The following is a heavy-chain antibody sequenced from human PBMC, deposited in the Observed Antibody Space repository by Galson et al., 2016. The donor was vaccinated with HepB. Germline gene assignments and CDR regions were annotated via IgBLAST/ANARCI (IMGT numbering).Heavy chain of an antibody. CDR3: ARVNGYSGY. V-gene: IGHV3-74*01. CDR2: THSDGSSA. CDR1: GFTFSSHW. J-gene: IGHJ4*02. D-gene: IGHD3-9*01. Sequence: SPRLSCAASGFTFSSHWMQWVRQTPAKGLVWVSRTHSDGSSATYADSVRGRFTASRDNAKNTLYPQMVSLRAKDTGVNYCARVNGYSGYWGQGTLVTVSS.